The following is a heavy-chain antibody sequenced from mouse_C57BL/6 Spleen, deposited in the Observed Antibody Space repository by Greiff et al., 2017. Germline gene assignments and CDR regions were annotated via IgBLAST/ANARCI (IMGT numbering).Heavy chain of an antibody. J-gene: IGHJ4*01. D-gene: IGHD1-1*01. CDR3: AREGGSKEGYYYAMDY. CDR2: INPNYGTT. V-gene: IGHV1-39*01. Sequence: EVQLVESGPGLVKPGASVKISCKASGYSFTDYNMNWVKQSNGKSLEWIGVINPNYGTTSYNQKFKGKATLTVDQSSSTAYMQLNSLTSEDSAVYYCAREGGSKEGYYYAMDYWGQGTSVTVSS. CDR1: GYSFTDYN.